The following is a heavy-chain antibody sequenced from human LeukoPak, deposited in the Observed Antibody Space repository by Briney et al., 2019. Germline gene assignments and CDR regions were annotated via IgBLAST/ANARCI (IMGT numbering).Heavy chain of an antibody. J-gene: IGHJ4*02. CDR3: AISRYYFDY. V-gene: IGHV3-74*01. CDR2: INTDGSST. Sequence: GGSLRLSCAASGFTFSSYAMSWVRQAPGKGLVWVSRINTDGSSTSYADSVKGRFTISRDNAKNTLYLQMNSLRAEDTAVYYCAISRYYFDYWGQGTLVTVSS. CDR1: GFTFSSYA.